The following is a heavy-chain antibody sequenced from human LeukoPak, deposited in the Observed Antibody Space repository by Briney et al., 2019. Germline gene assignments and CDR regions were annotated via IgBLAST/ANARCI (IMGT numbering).Heavy chain of an antibody. Sequence: GGTLRLSCAASGFTFSSYGMSWVRQAPGTGLEWVSYISSSGSTIYYADSVKGRFTISRDNAKNSLYLQMNSLRAEDTAVYYCARKGAVAGTLDYWGQGTLVTVSS. CDR2: ISSSGSTI. CDR3: ARKGAVAGTLDY. J-gene: IGHJ4*02. V-gene: IGHV3-48*01. D-gene: IGHD6-19*01. CDR1: GFTFSSYG.